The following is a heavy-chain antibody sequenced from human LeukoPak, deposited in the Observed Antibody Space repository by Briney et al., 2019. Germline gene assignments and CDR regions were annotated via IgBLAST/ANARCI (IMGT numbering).Heavy chain of an antibody. CDR2: IYYSGST. Sequence: SETLSLTCTVSGGSISSYYWSWIRQPPGKGLEWIGYIYYSGSTYYNPSLKSRVTISVDRSKNQFSLKLSSVTAADTAVYYCARGDSSSSEYFDYWGQGTLVTVSS. CDR3: ARGDSSSSEYFDY. V-gene: IGHV4-59*12. CDR1: GGSISSYY. D-gene: IGHD6-6*01. J-gene: IGHJ4*02.